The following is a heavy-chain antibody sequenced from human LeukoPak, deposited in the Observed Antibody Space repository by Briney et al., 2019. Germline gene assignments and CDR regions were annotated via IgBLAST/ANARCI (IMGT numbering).Heavy chain of an antibody. CDR2: VNPNHGDT. CDR3: ARGLEWLTRRHNWFDP. J-gene: IGHJ5*02. D-gene: IGHD3-3*01. CDR1: GYTFTGYY. V-gene: IGHV1-2*02. Sequence: ASVKVSCKASGYTFTGYYMHWVRQAPGQGLECMGWVNPNHGDTNYAQKFQDRVSMTRDTSISTAYMHLSRLRSADTAVYYCARGLEWLTRRHNWFDPWGQGTLVTVSS.